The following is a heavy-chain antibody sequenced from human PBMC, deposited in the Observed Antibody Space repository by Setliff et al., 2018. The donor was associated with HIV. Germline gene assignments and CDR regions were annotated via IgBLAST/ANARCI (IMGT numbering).Heavy chain of an antibody. CDR3: ARRRPPPSGSYSKYYMDV. D-gene: IGHD1-26*01. CDR2: ISYSGTT. Sequence: SETLSLTCTVSGGSISTYYWNWIRRPPGKGLEWIGYISYSGTTNYNPSLKSRVTISVDTSKNQFSLKVSSVTAADTAVYYCARRRPPPSGSYSKYYMDVWGKGTTVTVSS. J-gene: IGHJ6*03. CDR1: GGSISTYY. V-gene: IGHV4-59*08.